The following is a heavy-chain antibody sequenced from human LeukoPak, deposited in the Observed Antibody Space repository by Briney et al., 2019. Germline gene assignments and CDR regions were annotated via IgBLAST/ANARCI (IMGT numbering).Heavy chain of an antibody. CDR2: IRYDGSNK. Sequence: TGGSLRLSCAASGFTFSSYGMHWVRQAPGKGLEWVAFIRYDGSNKYYADSVKGRFTISRDNSKNTLYLQMNSLRAEDTAVYYCARSRIQLWLRYFDYWGQGTLVTVSS. CDR1: GFTFSSYG. J-gene: IGHJ4*02. D-gene: IGHD5-18*01. CDR3: ARSRIQLWLRYFDY. V-gene: IGHV3-30*02.